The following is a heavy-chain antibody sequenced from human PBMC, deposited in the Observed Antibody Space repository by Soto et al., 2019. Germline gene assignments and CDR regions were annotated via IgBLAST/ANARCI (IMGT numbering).Heavy chain of an antibody. CDR2: ITWNSNVI. Sequence: EVQLVESGGGLVQPGRSLRLSCAASGFTFDDYAMHWVRRVPGKGLEWVSSITWNSNVIGYADSVKGRFTISRDNAKNTLYMQMNSLRPEDTALYYCAKGGPDAFCSGGRCYFDDWGKGALVTVSS. D-gene: IGHD2-15*01. V-gene: IGHV3-9*01. J-gene: IGHJ4*02. CDR3: AKGGPDAFCSGGRCYFDD. CDR1: GFTFDDYA.